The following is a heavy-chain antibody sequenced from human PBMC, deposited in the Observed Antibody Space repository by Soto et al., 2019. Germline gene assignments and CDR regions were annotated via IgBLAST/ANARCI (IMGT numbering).Heavy chain of an antibody. J-gene: IGHJ6*02. Sequence: KPSETLSLTCTVSGGSIRSGGYYWNWIRQHPGKGLEWIGYIYYSGLTYYNPSLRSRTTISVDTSKNQFSLKLSSVTAADTAVYYCASRAGFTYYGMDVWGQGTTVTVSS. V-gene: IGHV4-31*03. CDR2: IYYSGLT. CDR3: ASRAGFTYYGMDV. CDR1: GGSIRSGGYY.